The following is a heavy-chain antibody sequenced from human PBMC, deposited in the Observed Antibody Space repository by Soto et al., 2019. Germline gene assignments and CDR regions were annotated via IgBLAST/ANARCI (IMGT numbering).Heavy chain of an antibody. V-gene: IGHV1-46*01. Sequence: ASVNVSCKASGYTFTSYYMHWVRQAPGQGLEWMGIINPSCGSTSYAQKFQGRVTMTRDTSTSTVYMELSSLRSEDTAVYYCARDAVGHAAPGSYDFDYWGEGNMVTVSS. D-gene: IGHD2-2*01. CDR2: INPSCGST. J-gene: IGHJ4*02. CDR3: ARDAVGHAAPGSYDFDY. CDR1: GYTFTSYY.